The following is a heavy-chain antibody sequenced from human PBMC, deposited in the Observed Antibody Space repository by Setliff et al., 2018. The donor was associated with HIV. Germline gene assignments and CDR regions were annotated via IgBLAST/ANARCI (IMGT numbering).Heavy chain of an antibody. J-gene: IGHJ6*03. V-gene: IGHV4-39*01. CDR1: GGSIDSFSYY. Sequence: PSETLSLTCTVSGGSIDSFSYYWGWIRQPPGRALEWIGNIYRSGSTYDNPSLKGRVTMSVDTSKNQFSLNLSSLTAADTAVYYCARLQTHQYMDVWGKGTTVTVSS. CDR2: IYRSGST. D-gene: IGHD2-2*01. CDR3: ARLQTHQYMDV.